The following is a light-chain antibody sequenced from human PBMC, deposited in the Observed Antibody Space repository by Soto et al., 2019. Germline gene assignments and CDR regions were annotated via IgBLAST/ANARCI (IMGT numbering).Light chain of an antibody. Sequence: EIVMTQSPATLSVSPGERATLSCRASQSVSSNLAWYQQKPGQAPRLLIYGASTRATGIPARFSGSGSGTEFTLTSSSRQYEDFAVYYWQQYNNWPPWTFGQGTKVEIK. CDR1: QSVSSN. CDR3: QQYNNWPPWT. J-gene: IGKJ1*01. CDR2: GAS. V-gene: IGKV3-15*01.